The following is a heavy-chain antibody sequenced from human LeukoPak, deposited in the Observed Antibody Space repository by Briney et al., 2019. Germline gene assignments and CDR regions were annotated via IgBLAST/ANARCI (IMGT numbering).Heavy chain of an antibody. V-gene: IGHV3-74*01. J-gene: IGHJ6*02. D-gene: IGHD1/OR15-1a*01. CDR3: ARDRNWNILDV. Sequence: GGSLRLSCAASGFTFSSYWMHWVRQAPGKGLVWVSRINSDGSGTSYAGPVKGRFTISRDNAKNTLYLQMNSLRAEDTAVYYCARDRNWNILDVWGQGTTVTVSS. CDR2: INSDGSGT. CDR1: GFTFSSYW.